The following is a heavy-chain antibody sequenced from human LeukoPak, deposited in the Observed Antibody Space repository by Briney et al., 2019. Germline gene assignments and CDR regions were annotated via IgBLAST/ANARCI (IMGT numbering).Heavy chain of an antibody. CDR1: GYTFTSYY. Sequence: ASVKVSCKASGYTFTSYYMHWVRQAPGQGLEWMGIINPSGGSTSYAQKFQGRVTMTRDTSTSTVYMELSSLRSEDTAVYYCARVKPDHYYYYGMDVWGQGTTVTASS. CDR2: INPSGGST. J-gene: IGHJ6*02. V-gene: IGHV1-46*01. CDR3: ARVKPDHYYYYGMDV. D-gene: IGHD1-14*01.